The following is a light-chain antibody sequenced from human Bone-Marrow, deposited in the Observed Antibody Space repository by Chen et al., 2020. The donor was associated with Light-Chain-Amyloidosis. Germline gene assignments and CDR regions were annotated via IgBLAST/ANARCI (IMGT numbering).Light chain of an antibody. Sequence: YVLTHPSSVSVPPAQPPTYPRGGNNIGSTSVHWYQQTQGQAPLLVVYDDSDRTSGIPERWSGSNSGNTATLTISSVEAGDEADYYCQVWDRSSDRPVFGGGTKLTVL. J-gene: IGLJ3*02. CDR2: DDS. CDR3: QVWDRSSDRPV. V-gene: IGLV3-21*02. CDR1: NIGSTS.